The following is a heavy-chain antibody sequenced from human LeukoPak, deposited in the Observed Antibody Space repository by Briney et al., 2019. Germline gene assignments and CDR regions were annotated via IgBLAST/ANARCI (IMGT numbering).Heavy chain of an antibody. D-gene: IGHD2-15*01. CDR1: GFTFCAYY. V-gene: IGHV3-11*05. J-gene: IGHJ4*02. CDR2: ISSGSGYT. CDR3: PRVSKNAATGISDY. Sequence: TGGSLSLSCAASGFTFCAYYRDWIRQAPGKGLEWVSYISSGSGYTNYADSVKGRFTISRDNAKHSLYLQMNSLICDHYACCYCPRVSKNAATGISDYWGQGTLVTVSS.